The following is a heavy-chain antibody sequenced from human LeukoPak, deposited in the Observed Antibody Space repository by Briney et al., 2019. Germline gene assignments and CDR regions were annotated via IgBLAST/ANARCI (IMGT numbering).Heavy chain of an antibody. J-gene: IGHJ4*02. Sequence: GASGKVSCKASGYTFTSYGISWVRQAPGQGLEWMGWISAYNGNTNYAQKLQGRVTMTTDTSTSTAYMELRSLRSDDTAVYYCARGVDTAMLGFFDYWGQGTLVTVSS. CDR2: ISAYNGNT. CDR1: GYTFTSYG. V-gene: IGHV1-18*01. D-gene: IGHD5-18*01. CDR3: ARGVDTAMLGFFDY.